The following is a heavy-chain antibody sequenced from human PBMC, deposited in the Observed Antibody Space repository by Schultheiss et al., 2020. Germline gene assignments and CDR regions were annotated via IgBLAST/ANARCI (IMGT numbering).Heavy chain of an antibody. D-gene: IGHD4-17*01. CDR3: ARGLATVTQFDY. Sequence: SETLSLTCTVSGGSISSSSYYWGWIRQPPGKGLEWIGTIYYSGSTCYNPSLKSRVTISVDTSKNQFSLKVSSVTAADTAVYYCARGLATVTQFDYWGQGTLVTVSA. J-gene: IGHJ4*02. CDR1: GGSISSSSYY. CDR2: IYYSGST. V-gene: IGHV4-39*01.